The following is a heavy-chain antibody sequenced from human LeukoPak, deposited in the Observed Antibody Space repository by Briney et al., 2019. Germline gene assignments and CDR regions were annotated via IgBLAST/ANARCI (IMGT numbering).Heavy chain of an antibody. D-gene: IGHD3-10*01. J-gene: IGHJ5*02. CDR1: GYTFTSYD. Sequence: ASVKVSCKASGYTFTSYDINWVRQATGQGLEWMGWMNPNSSNTGYAQKFQGRVTMTRNTSISTAYMELSSLRSEDTAVYYCARGPLMVRGVGSSWFDPWGQGTLVTVSS. CDR3: ARGPLMVRGVGSSWFDP. CDR2: MNPNSSNT. V-gene: IGHV1-8*01.